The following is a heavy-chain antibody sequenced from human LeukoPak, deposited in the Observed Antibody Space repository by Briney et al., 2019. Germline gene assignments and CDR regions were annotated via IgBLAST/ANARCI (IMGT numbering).Heavy chain of an antibody. V-gene: IGHV3-48*03. Sequence: PGESLRLSCVASGFTFTSYDFNWVRQAPGKGLEWVSYISYGGGTISYADSVKGRFTISRDNAKNSVFLQMNTLRAEDTAVYYCARDSYMFGSDYWGQGTLVTVSS. D-gene: IGHD3-10*02. CDR3: ARDSYMFGSDY. CDR1: GFTFTSYD. CDR2: ISYGGGTI. J-gene: IGHJ4*02.